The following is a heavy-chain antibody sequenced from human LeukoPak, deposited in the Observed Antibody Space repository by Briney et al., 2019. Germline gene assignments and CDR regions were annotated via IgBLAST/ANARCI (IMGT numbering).Heavy chain of an antibody. J-gene: IGHJ4*02. CDR2: IYYSGST. V-gene: IGHV4-39*01. CDR3: ARQSTKDNSGWFFDF. CDR1: GGSIRSTGYY. Sequence: SETLSLTCTVSGGSIRSTGYYWGWLRQPPGKGLEWIGSIYYSGSTYYKPPLKSRVTISVDTSKNQFSLKVSSVTAADTALYYCARQSTKDNSGWFFDFWGQGTLVTVSS. D-gene: IGHD6-19*01.